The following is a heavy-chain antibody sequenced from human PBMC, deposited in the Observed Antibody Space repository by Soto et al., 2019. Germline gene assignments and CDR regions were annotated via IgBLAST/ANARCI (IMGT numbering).Heavy chain of an antibody. CDR1: GGSISSYY. V-gene: IGHV4-59*01. J-gene: IGHJ6*02. CDR2: SDYSGST. Sequence: PSETLSLTCTVSGGSISSYYWSWIRQPPGKGLEWIGYSDYSGSTNYNPSLKSRVTISVDTSKNQFSLKLSSVTAADTAVYYCARDLGRVEGYGMDVWGQGTTVTVPS. CDR3: ARDLGRVEGYGMDV.